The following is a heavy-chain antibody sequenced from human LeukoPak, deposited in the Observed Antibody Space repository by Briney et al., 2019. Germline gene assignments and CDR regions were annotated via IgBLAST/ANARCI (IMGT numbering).Heavy chain of an antibody. CDR3: ARELVRIPNWFDP. CDR2: IYYSGST. J-gene: IGHJ5*02. D-gene: IGHD3-10*01. CDR1: GGSISSGDYS. V-gene: IGHV4-30-4*01. Sequence: SQTLSLTCTVSGGSISSGDYSWSWLRQPPGKGLEWIGYIYYSGSTYYNPSLKSRVTISVDTSKNQFSLKLSSVTAADTAVYYCARELVRIPNWFDPWGQGTLVTVSS.